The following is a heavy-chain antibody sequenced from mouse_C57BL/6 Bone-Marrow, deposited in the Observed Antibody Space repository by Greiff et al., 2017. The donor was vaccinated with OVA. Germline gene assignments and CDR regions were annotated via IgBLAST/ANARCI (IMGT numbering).Heavy chain of an antibody. V-gene: IGHV1-54*01. CDR2: INPGSGGT. Sequence: VMLVESGAELVRPGTSVKVSCKASGYAFTNYLIERVKQRPGQGLEWIGVINPGSGGTNYNEKFKGLVTLTADKSSSTAYMQLSSLTSEDSAVYFWARYDGYPHYFDYWGQGTTLTVSS. D-gene: IGHD2-3*01. CDR1: GYAFTNYL. CDR3: ARYDGYPHYFDY. J-gene: IGHJ2*01.